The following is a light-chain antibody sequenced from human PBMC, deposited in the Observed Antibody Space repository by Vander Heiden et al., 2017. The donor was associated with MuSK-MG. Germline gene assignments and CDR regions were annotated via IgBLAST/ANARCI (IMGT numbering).Light chain of an antibody. CDR3: HQSCSLPIT. V-gene: IGKV6-21*01. Sequence: ENVLTQPPYFQSATPKENVTTTCRARLSIGCRFHWCQQRPDQSPKLLIKYTSQSDSGVPSRFSGSGSGTDFTLTISSLEAEDAATYYCHQSCSLPITCGQGTRLEIK. CDR1: LSIGCR. J-gene: IGKJ5*01. CDR2: YTS.